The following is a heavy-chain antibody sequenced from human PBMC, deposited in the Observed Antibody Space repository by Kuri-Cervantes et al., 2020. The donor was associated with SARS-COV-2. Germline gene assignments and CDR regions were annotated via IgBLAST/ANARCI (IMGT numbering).Heavy chain of an antibody. V-gene: IGHV3-30-3*01. Sequence: GGSLRLSCAASGFTFSSYWMSWVRQAPGKGLEWVAFIEYDGSSKYYADSVTGRFTVSRDNSKNTLFLHMDSLRGEDTAVYYCARDPSQGRADIWGRGTMVTVSS. CDR1: GFTFSSYW. CDR2: IEYDGSSK. CDR3: ARDPSQGRADI. J-gene: IGHJ3*02.